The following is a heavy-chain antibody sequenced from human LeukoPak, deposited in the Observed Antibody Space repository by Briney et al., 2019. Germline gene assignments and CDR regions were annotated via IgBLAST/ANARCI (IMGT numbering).Heavy chain of an antibody. D-gene: IGHD1-14*01. CDR3: AYNRNFALDN. Sequence: EPSETLSLTCAVSGASIDSHSWWSWVRQPPGKGLEWIGEVYHSGSANYKPSLKSRVTISVDTSRNHFSLELTSVTAADTAVYYCAYNRNFALDNWGQGTLVTASS. CDR2: VYHSGSA. J-gene: IGHJ4*01. CDR1: GASIDSHSW. V-gene: IGHV4/OR15-8*01.